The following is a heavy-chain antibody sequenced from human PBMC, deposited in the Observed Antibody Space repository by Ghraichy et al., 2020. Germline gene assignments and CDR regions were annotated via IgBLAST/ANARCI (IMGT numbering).Heavy chain of an antibody. D-gene: IGHD5-18*01. V-gene: IGHV3-30-3*01. J-gene: IGHJ4*02. CDR3: ARGRGYSYGNFDY. CDR2: ISYDGSNK. CDR1: GFTFSSYA. Sequence: LSLTCAASGFTFSSYAMHWVRQAPGKGLEWVAVISYDGSNKYYADSVKGRFTISRDNSKNTLYLQMNSLRAEDTAVYYCARGRGYSYGNFDYWGQGTLVTVSS.